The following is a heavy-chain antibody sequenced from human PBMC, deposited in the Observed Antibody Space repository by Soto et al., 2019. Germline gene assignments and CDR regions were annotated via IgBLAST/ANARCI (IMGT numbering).Heavy chain of an antibody. V-gene: IGHV3-23*01. D-gene: IGHD3-10*01. CDR1: GFSVSSHA. J-gene: IGHJ4*02. Sequence: GRSLRLSCAASGFSVSSHALTWVRQAPGKGLEWVSGIGASGTITYYADAVKGRFRISRDNSKNTLYLEMNGLRADDTATYYCAKDWARGFRYYFDYWGQGSLVTVSS. CDR3: AKDWARGFRYYFDY. CDR2: IGASGTIT.